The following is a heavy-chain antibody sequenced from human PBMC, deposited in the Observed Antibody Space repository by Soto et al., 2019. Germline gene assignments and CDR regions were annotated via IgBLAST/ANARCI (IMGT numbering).Heavy chain of an antibody. CDR3: ANSYSSSWSAYYYYGMDV. CDR2: ISYDGSNK. J-gene: IGHJ6*02. CDR1: GFTFSSYG. D-gene: IGHD6-13*01. V-gene: IGHV3-30*18. Sequence: VGSLRLSCAASGFTFSSYGMHWVRQAPGKGLEWVAVISYDGSNKYYADSVKGRFTISRDNSKNTLYLQMNSLRAEDTAVYYCANSYSSSWSAYYYYGMDVWGQGTTVTVSS.